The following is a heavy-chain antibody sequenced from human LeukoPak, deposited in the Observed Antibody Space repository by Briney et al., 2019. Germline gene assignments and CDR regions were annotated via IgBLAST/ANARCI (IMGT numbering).Heavy chain of an antibody. CDR1: GYSISSGYY. J-gene: IGHJ4*02. Sequence: SETLSLTCTVSGYSISSGYYWGWTRQPPGKGLEWIGSIYHSGSTYYNPSLKSRVTISVDTSKNQFSLKLSSVTAADTAVYYCARVGANYYDSSGYYPRGGFDYWGQGTLVTVSS. CDR3: ARVGANYYDSSGYYPRGGFDY. V-gene: IGHV4-38-2*02. CDR2: IYHSGST. D-gene: IGHD3-22*01.